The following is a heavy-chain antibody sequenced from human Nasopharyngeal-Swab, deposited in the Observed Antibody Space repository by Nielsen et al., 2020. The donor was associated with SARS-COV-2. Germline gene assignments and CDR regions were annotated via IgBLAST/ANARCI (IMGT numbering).Heavy chain of an antibody. CDR3: ATEGGSTDFNY. Sequence: GESLKISCAASGFTFSNYALHWVRQAPGKGLEWVAVISYDGSLKYYANSVKGRFSISRDNSRNTLYLHMNSLRTDYTGVFYCATEGGSTDFNYWGRGTLVTVSS. V-gene: IGHV3-30-3*01. CDR1: GFTFSNYA. D-gene: IGHD3-16*01. CDR2: ISYDGSLK. J-gene: IGHJ4*02.